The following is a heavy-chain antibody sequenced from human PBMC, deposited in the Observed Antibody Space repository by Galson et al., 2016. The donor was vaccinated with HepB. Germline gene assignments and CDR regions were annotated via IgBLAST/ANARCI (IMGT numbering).Heavy chain of an antibody. Sequence: SLRLSCAASGFTFSTYAMSWVRQAPGKGLEWVSGVSGSASGTYYADSVQGRFTISRDNSKNMLFLQVNSLRAEDTAMYYCASAPAATESDYWGQGTLVTVSP. CDR3: ASAPAATESDY. CDR2: VSGSASGT. CDR1: GFTFSTYA. V-gene: IGHV3-23*01. J-gene: IGHJ4*02. D-gene: IGHD6-25*01.